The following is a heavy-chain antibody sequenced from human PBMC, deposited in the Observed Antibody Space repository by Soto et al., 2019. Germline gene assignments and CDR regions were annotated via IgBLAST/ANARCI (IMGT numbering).Heavy chain of an antibody. J-gene: IGHJ6*02. V-gene: IGHV3-23*01. CDR3: ASYCSSTSCYVADPYYYYGMDV. D-gene: IGHD2-2*01. CDR2: ISGSGGST. CDR1: GFTFSSYA. Sequence: GGSLRLSCAASGFTFSSYAMSWVRQAPGKGLEWVSAISGSGGSTYYADSVKGRFTISRDNSKNTRYLQMNSLRAEDTAVFYCASYCSSTSCYVADPYYYYGMDVWGQGTTVTVSS.